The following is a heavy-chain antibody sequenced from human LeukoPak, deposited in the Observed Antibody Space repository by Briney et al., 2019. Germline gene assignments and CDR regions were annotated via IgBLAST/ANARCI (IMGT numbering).Heavy chain of an antibody. CDR1: NGSISDYY. J-gene: IGHJ5*02. V-gene: IGHV4-59*01. D-gene: IGHD1-14*01. CDR3: ARARSPAWFDP. CDR2: IYYSGST. Sequence: PSETLSLTCTVSNGSISDYYWSWIRQPPGKGLEWIGYIYYSGSTNYSPSLKSRLTTSVDTSKNQFSLKLSSVTAADTAVYYCARARSPAWFDPWGQGTLVTVSS.